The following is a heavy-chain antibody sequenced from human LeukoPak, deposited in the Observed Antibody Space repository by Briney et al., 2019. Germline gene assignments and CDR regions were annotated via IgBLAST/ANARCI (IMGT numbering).Heavy chain of an antibody. D-gene: IGHD1-26*01. Sequence: GGSLRLSCAASGFTFISYWMSWVRQAPGKGLEWVANIKQDGSEKYYVDSVKGRFTISRDNAKNSLYLQMNSLRAEDTAVYYCARDTVSGLSPYYWGQGTLVTVSS. CDR1: GFTFISYW. J-gene: IGHJ4*02. CDR2: IKQDGSEK. CDR3: ARDTVSGLSPYY. V-gene: IGHV3-7*01.